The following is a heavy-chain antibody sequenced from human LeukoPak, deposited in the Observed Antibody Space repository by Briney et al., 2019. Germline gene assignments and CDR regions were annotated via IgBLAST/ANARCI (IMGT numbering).Heavy chain of an antibody. J-gene: IGHJ6*03. CDR3: ARAGYSSSWYGPEVYYYYMDV. CDR2: IIPIFGTA. Sequence: GASVKVSCKASGGTFSGYAISWVRQAPGQGLEWMGGIIPIFGTANYAQKFQGRVTITTDESTSTAYMELSSLRSEDTAVYYCARAGYSSSWYGPEVYYYYMDVWGKGTTVTVSS. CDR1: GGTFSGYA. D-gene: IGHD6-13*01. V-gene: IGHV1-69*05.